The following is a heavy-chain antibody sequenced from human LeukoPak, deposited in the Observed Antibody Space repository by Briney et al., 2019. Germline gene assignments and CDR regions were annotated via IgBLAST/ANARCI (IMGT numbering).Heavy chain of an antibody. V-gene: IGHV4-61*02. CDR3: ARDRGLRNYYDRSGYYRDAFDI. Sequence: PSQTLSLTCTVSGGSITSGSFYWSWIRQPAGNGLEWIGRIYPSGSTNYNPSLKSRVTISVHTSKNQFSLELSSFAAGNTAVYYCARDRGLRNYYDRSGYYRDAFDIWGQGTMVTVSS. CDR2: IYPSGST. D-gene: IGHD3-22*01. J-gene: IGHJ3*02. CDR1: GGSITSGSFY.